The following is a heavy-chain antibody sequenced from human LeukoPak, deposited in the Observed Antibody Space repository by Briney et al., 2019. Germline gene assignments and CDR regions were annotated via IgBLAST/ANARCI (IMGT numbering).Heavy chain of an antibody. D-gene: IGHD4-11*01. CDR1: GFTFSSYS. CDR2: ISSSSSYI. V-gene: IGHV3-21*01. CDR3: ARDYRSPYAYFDY. Sequence: GGSLRLSCAASGFTFSSYSMNWVRQAPGKGLEWVSSISSSSSYIYYADSVKGRFTISRDNAKNSLYLQMNSLRAEDAAVYYCARDYRSPYAYFDYWGQGTLVTVSS. J-gene: IGHJ4*02.